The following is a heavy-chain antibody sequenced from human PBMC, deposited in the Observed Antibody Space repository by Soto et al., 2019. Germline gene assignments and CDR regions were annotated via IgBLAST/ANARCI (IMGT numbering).Heavy chain of an antibody. J-gene: IGHJ6*02. CDR3: ARDGREAYGMDV. D-gene: IGHD1-26*01. Sequence: SETLSLTCTVSGGSISSHYWSWVRQAPGKGLEWIGHIYYRGSTTYNPSLRSRSTISVDKSNNQFSLKLNSVTTADTAVYYCARDGREAYGMDVWGQGNKVTVSS. V-gene: IGHV4-59*11. CDR1: GGSISSHY. CDR2: IYYRGST.